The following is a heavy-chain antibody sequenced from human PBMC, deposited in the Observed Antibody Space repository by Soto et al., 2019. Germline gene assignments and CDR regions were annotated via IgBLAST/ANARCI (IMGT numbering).Heavy chain of an antibody. CDR3: ARDRSFTSSWYGWFDP. D-gene: IGHD6-13*01. Sequence: SETLSLTCTVSGGSISSDDYYWSWIRQPPGKGLEWIGYIYYSGSTYYNPSLKSRITISVDTSKNQFSLKLTSVTAADTAVYYCARDRSFTSSWYGWFDPWGQGTLVTVS. V-gene: IGHV4-30-4*01. J-gene: IGHJ5*02. CDR1: GGSISSDDYY. CDR2: IYYSGST.